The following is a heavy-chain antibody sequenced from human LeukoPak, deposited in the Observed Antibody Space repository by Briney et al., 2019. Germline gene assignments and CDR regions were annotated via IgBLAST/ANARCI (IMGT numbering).Heavy chain of an antibody. CDR2: ISNSGGSI. CDR1: GSTFRDYW. V-gene: IGHV3-11*01. D-gene: IGHD3-10*01. J-gene: IGHJ4*02. CDR3: ARDDARFGDPMGC. Sequence: GGSLRLSCAASGSTFRDYWMSWVRQAPGKGLEWVSCISNSGGSINYADSVKGRFTISRDKAKTSVHLQLNSLRAEDTAVYYCARDDARFGDPMGCWGQGTLVTVSS.